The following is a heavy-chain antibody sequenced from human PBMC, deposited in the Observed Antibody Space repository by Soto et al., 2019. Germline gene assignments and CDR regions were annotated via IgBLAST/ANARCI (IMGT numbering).Heavy chain of an antibody. J-gene: IGHJ4*01. Sequence: VQLVESGGGLIQPGGSLRLSCAASGFTVSNNHMTWVRQAAGKGLELVSFVHGGGSTSYADSVKGRFTISRDNSKHTLYLQVDSLRAEDAAIYYCAGRLTTAASLDYWGRGTLVTVSS. CDR3: AGRLTTAASLDY. D-gene: IGHD3-16*01. CDR1: GFTVSNNH. CDR2: VHGGGST. V-gene: IGHV3-53*01.